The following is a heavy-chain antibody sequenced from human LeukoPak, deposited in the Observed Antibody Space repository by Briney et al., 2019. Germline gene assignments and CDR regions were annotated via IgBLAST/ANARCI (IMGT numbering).Heavy chain of an antibody. CDR3: GRQPSGFCEKSGYYPYFFDY. V-gene: IGHV4-59*08. Sequence: PSETLSLTCTVSGGSFNNYYWSWVRQPPGKGLEWVGHIFYNGNTKYDPSLQSRVTISLDTSKSQISLKLSSVTAADTAVYYCGRQPSGFCEKSGYYPYFFDYWGQGTLVTVSS. CDR1: GGSFNNYY. J-gene: IGHJ4*02. CDR2: IFYNGNT. D-gene: IGHD3-22*01.